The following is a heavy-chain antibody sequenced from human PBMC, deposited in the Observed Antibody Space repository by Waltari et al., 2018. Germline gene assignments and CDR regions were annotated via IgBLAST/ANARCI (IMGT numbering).Heavy chain of an antibody. CDR1: GGPISSYY. CDR3: ARDNAGTGLDY. D-gene: IGHD6-13*01. Sequence: QVQLQESGPGLVKTSETLSLTCTVSGGPISSYYWSWIRQPPGKGLEWIGYIYYSGSTNYNPSLKSRVTISVDTSKNQFSLKLSSVTAADTAVYYCARDNAGTGLDYWGQGTLVTVSS. CDR2: IYYSGST. V-gene: IGHV4-59*01. J-gene: IGHJ4*02.